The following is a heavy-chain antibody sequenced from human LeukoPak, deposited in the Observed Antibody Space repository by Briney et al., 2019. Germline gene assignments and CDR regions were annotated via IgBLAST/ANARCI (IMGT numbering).Heavy chain of an antibody. J-gene: IGHJ3*02. CDR2: INTNTGNP. CDR3: ARPKQWLVKGDAFDI. CDR1: GYTFTSYA. D-gene: IGHD6-19*01. Sequence: GASVKVSCKDSGYTFTSYAMNWVRQAPGQGLEWMGWINTNTGNPTYAQGFTGRFVFSLDTSVSTAYLQISSLKAEDTAVYYCARPKQWLVKGDAFDIWGQGTMVTVSS. V-gene: IGHV7-4-1*02.